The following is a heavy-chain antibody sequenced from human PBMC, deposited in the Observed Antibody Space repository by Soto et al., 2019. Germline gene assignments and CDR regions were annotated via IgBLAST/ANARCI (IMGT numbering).Heavy chain of an antibody. CDR1: GFTFSTYD. J-gene: IGHJ4*02. Sequence: EVQLLESGGGLVQPGGSLRLSCAASGFTFSTYDMIWVRQAPGKGLEWVPIISGSGGITYYGDSVKGRFTISRDNSKNTLDLQLNSLRAEDTAVYYWAKRFGYSSVPFEYWGRGTLVTVSS. CDR2: ISGSGGIT. V-gene: IGHV3-23*01. D-gene: IGHD5-18*01. CDR3: AKRFGYSSVPFEY.